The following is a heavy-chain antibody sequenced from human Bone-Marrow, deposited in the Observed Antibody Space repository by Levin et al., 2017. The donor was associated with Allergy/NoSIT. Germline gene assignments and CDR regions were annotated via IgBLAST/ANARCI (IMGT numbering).Heavy chain of an antibody. J-gene: IGHJ5*02. D-gene: IGHD6-19*01. Sequence: ASVKVSCKASGYTFTGNYLHWVRQAPGQGLEWMGRINPKSGCTDYAQKFQGRVTMTRDTSISTAYMELSGLRSDDTAVYYCAREYSSDWNAGWFDPWGKGTPVIVSS. CDR3: AREYSSDWNAGWFDP. CDR1: GYTFTGNY. V-gene: IGHV1-2*06. CDR2: INPKSGCT.